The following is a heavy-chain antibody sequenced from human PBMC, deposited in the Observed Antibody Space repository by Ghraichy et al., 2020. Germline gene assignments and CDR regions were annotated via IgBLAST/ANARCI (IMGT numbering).Heavy chain of an antibody. CDR1: GFTFSSYA. Sequence: GESLNISCAASGFTFSSYAMSWVRQAPGKGLEWVSAISGSGGSTYYADSVKGRFTISRDNSKNTLYLQMNSLRAEDTAVYYCAKLTTVTADNWFDPWGQGTLVTVSS. CDR2: ISGSGGST. CDR3: AKLTTVTADNWFDP. V-gene: IGHV3-23*01. J-gene: IGHJ5*02. D-gene: IGHD4-17*01.